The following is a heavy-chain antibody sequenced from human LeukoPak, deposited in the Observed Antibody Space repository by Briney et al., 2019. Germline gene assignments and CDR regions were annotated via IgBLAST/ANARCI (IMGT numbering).Heavy chain of an antibody. J-gene: IGHJ6*02. D-gene: IGHD3-22*01. CDR3: ARSYSSAYYSQGLDV. Sequence: GRSLRLSCAASGFTFDDYAMHWVRQAPGKGLEWVSGISWNSGSIGYADSVKGRFTISRVNAKNSLYLQMNSLRAEDTAVYYCARSYSSAYYSQGLDVWGQGTTVTVSS. CDR1: GFTFDDYA. V-gene: IGHV3-9*01. CDR2: ISWNSGSI.